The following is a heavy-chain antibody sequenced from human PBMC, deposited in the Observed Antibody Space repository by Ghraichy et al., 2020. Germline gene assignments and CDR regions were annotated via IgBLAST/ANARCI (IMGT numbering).Heavy chain of an antibody. V-gene: IGHV1-18*01. CDR2: ISAYNGNT. Sequence: ASVKVSCKASGYTFTSYGISWVRQAPGQGLEWMGWISAYNGNTNYAQKLQGRVTMTTDTSTSTAYMELRSLRSDDTAVYYCARDLGGNSSGYFARDYWGQGTLVTVSS. CDR3: ARDLGGNSSGYFARDY. D-gene: IGHD3-22*01. CDR1: GYTFTSYG. J-gene: IGHJ4*02.